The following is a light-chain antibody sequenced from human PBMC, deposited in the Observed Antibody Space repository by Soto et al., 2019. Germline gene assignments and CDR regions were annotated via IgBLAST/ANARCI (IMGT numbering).Light chain of an antibody. CDR1: QSLLHSNGYNY. CDR3: MQALQTPWT. Sequence: DIVMTQSPLSLPVTPGEPASISCRSSQSLLHSNGYNYLDWYLQKPGQSPQLLIYLGSNRASGVPDRFSGSGSGTDFTLKISRVEAEDVGVYYRMQALQTPWTFGQGTMVEIK. J-gene: IGKJ1*01. V-gene: IGKV2-28*01. CDR2: LGS.